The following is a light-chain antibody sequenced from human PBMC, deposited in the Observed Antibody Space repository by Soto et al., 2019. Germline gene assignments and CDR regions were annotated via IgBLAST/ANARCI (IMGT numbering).Light chain of an antibody. CDR2: GAS. Sequence: EIGVTQSPGALSLSPGERATLSSRASQSVSSSYLAWYQQKPGQAPRLLIYGASIRATGIPARLSGSGSGTDFTLTISRLEPEDFAVYYCQQYGSSPPRFTFGPGTKVDIK. CDR1: QSVSSSY. V-gene: IGKV3-20*01. J-gene: IGKJ3*01. CDR3: QQYGSSPPRFT.